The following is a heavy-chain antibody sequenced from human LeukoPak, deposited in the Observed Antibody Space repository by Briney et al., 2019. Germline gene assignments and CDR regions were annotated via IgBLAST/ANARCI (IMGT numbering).Heavy chain of an antibody. Sequence: GGSLRLSCAASGFTFSSYSMNWVRQAPGKGLEWVSSISSSSSYIYYADSVKGRFTISRDNAKNSLYLQMNGLRAEDTAVYYCARVAALSRVVVVAAADYWGQGTLVTVSS. CDR3: ARVAALSRVVVVAAADY. J-gene: IGHJ4*02. D-gene: IGHD2-15*01. V-gene: IGHV3-21*01. CDR2: ISSSSSYI. CDR1: GFTFSSYS.